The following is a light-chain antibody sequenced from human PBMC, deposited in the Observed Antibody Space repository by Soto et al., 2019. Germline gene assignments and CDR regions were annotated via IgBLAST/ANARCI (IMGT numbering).Light chain of an antibody. J-gene: IGKJ2*01. V-gene: IGKV3-15*01. Sequence: EIVMTQSPATVSVSPGEGATLSCRASQSVNTNLAWYQQKPGQAPRLLIYGASTRATGVPARFSGSGSGTEFTLSISSLQSEDFAVYYCQQYNDWPLYTFGQGTRLEIK. CDR1: QSVNTN. CDR3: QQYNDWPLYT. CDR2: GAS.